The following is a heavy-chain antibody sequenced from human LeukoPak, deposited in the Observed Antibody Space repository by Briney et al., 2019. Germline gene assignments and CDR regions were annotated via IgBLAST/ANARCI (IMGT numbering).Heavy chain of an antibody. CDR2: ISYDGSNE. CDR1: GFTFSSYA. J-gene: IGHJ4*02. Sequence: GGSLRLSCAASGFTFSSYAMHWVRQAPGKGLEWVAVISYDGSNEYYAESVKGRFTISRDNSKNTLYLQMNSLRAEDTAVYYCARDQGWAFDYWGQGTPVTVSS. V-gene: IGHV3-30-3*01. D-gene: IGHD3-16*01. CDR3: ARDQGWAFDY.